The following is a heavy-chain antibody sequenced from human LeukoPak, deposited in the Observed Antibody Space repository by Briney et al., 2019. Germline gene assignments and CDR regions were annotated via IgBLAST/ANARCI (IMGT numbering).Heavy chain of an antibody. J-gene: IGHJ5*02. Sequence: GGSLRLSCAASGFTFRSYEMNWVRQAPGKWLEWVSYISSSGSTIYYADSVKGRFTISRDNAKNSLYLQMNSLRAEDTAVYYCARDKQRGFDPWGQGTLVTVSS. CDR3: ARDKQRGFDP. V-gene: IGHV3-48*03. D-gene: IGHD6-25*01. CDR1: GFTFRSYE. CDR2: ISSSGSTI.